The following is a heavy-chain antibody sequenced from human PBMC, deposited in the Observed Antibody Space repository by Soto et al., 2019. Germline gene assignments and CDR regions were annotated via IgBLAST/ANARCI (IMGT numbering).Heavy chain of an antibody. V-gene: IGHV1-3*01. CDR1: GYIITDYS. CDR3: ARHWWLDF. CDR2: ITGDNGDT. J-gene: IGHJ4*02. Sequence: QVQLVQSGAEVKTPGASVKLSCKASGYIITDYSMHWVRQAPGQRPEWMGWITGDNGDTKYSQKFQGRVTITRDTTASSAYMDLSSLRSEDTAVYYCARHWWLDFWGQGALVTVSS. D-gene: IGHD2-15*01.